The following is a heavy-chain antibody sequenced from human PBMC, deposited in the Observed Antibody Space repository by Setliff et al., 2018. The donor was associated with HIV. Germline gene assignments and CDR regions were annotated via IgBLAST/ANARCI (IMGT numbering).Heavy chain of an antibody. D-gene: IGHD3-10*01. Sequence: PGKGLEWVXGVDWAGDVTAXADSXXXXFTISRDNSKNTLYLHMTSLRAEDTAAYYCSKITVVWGIPNFDYWGQGTLVTVSS. V-gene: IGHV3-23*01. J-gene: IGHJ4*02. CDR2: VDWAGDVT. CDR3: SKITVVWGIPNFDY.